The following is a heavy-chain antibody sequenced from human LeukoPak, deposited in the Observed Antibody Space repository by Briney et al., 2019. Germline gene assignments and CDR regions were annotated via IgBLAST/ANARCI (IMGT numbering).Heavy chain of an antibody. J-gene: IGHJ4*02. Sequence: KPSETLSPTCTVSGDSISSYYWSWIRQPAGKGLEWIGRIYTSGSTNYNPSLKSRVTMSVDTSKNQFSLKLSSVTAADTAVYYCARLINKPIAATGTGPFDHWGQGTLVTVSS. V-gene: IGHV4-4*07. D-gene: IGHD6-13*01. CDR2: IYTSGST. CDR3: ARLINKPIAATGTGPFDH. CDR1: GDSISSYY.